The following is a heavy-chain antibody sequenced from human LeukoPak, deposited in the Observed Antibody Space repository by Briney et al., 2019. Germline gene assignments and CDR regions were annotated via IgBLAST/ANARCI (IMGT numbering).Heavy chain of an antibody. Sequence: GGSLRLSCAASGFCFSIYAMSWVRQAPGKGLEWVSFISDSGGNTNHADSVNGRFTISRDNSKNTLYLQMNSLRAEDTAVYYCAKRRLGIYDTYFDYWGQGTLVTVSS. J-gene: IGHJ4*01. V-gene: IGHV3-23*01. D-gene: IGHD3-9*01. CDR1: GFCFSIYA. CDR2: ISDSGGNT. CDR3: AKRRLGIYDTYFDY.